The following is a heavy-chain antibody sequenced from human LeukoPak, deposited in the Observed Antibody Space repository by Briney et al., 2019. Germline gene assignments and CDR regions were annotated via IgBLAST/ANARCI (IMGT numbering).Heavy chain of an antibody. Sequence: GGSLRLSCTASGFTFSSYAMSWVRQAPGKGLEWVAAINEDGDSTYFADSVKGRFTISRDNSKNTLYLQMNSLRAEDTAVYYCAKEGGSGGWYGPYYFDYWGQGTLVTVSS. CDR3: AKEGGSGGWYGPYYFDY. D-gene: IGHD6-19*01. J-gene: IGHJ4*02. V-gene: IGHV3-23*01. CDR1: GFTFSSYA. CDR2: INEDGDST.